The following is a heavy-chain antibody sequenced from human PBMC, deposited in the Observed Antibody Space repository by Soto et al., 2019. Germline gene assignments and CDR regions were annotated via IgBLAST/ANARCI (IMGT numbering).Heavy chain of an antibody. Sequence: SETLSLTCTVSGGSISSSAYYWSWIRQHPGKGLEWIGYIYYSGTTYYNPSLKSRVIISMDMSNNQFSLTLSSVTAADTAAYYCARGGISHWAYFYYMDVWDRGTTVTVSS. J-gene: IGHJ6*03. CDR2: IYYSGTT. V-gene: IGHV4-31*03. CDR3: ARGGISHWAYFYYMDV. D-gene: IGHD2-21*01. CDR1: GGSISSSAYY.